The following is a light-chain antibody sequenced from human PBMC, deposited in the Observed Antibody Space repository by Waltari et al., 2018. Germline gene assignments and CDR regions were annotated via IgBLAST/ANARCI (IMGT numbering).Light chain of an antibody. CDR2: GAS. CDR3: QQYGSSPFT. V-gene: IGKV3-20*01. CDR1: QSVSSSN. J-gene: IGKJ3*01. Sequence: EIVLTQSPGTLSLSPGERATLSCRASQSVSSSNLAWYQQKPGQAPRLLIYGASSRATGIPERFSGSGSGTDFTLTISRLEPEDFAVYYCQQYGSSPFTFGPGTKVNIK.